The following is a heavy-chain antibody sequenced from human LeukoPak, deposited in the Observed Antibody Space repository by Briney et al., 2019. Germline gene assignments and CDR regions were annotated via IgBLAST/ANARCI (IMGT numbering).Heavy chain of an antibody. CDR2: ISWNSGSI. J-gene: IGHJ3*02. CDR1: GFTFGVYA. Sequence: GGSLRLSCAASGFTFGVYAMHWVRQAPGKGLEWVSGISWNSGSIGYADSVKGRFTISRDNAKNSLYLQMNSLRAEDMALYYCAKGGDYYYNSSGYYSAFDIWGQGTMVPVSS. D-gene: IGHD3-22*01. CDR3: AKGGDYYYNSSGYYSAFDI. V-gene: IGHV3-9*03.